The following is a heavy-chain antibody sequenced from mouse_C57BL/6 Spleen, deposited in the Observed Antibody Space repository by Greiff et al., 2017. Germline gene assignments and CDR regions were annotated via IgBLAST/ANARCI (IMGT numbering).Heavy chain of an antibody. CDR1: GYTFTDYY. CDR3: ARSLGRYPHFDY. J-gene: IGHJ2*01. Sequence: QVQLQQSGAELVRPGASVKLSCKASGYTFTDYYINWVKQRPGQGLEWIARIYPGSGNTYYNEKFKGKATLTAEKSSSTAYMQLSSLTSEDSAVYFCARSLGRYPHFDYWGQGTTLTVSS. D-gene: IGHD1-1*01. CDR2: IYPGSGNT. V-gene: IGHV1-76*01.